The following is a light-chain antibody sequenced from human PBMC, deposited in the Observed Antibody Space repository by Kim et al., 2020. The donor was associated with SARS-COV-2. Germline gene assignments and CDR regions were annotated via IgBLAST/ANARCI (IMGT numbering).Light chain of an antibody. CDR3: QAWDSSTVV. Sequence: SYELTQPPSVSVSPGQIASITCSGDKLGDKYVCWYQQKPGQSPVLVIYQDNKRPSGIPERFSGSNSGNTATLTISGTQAMDEADYYCQAWDSSTVVFGGGTQLTVL. CDR2: QDN. V-gene: IGLV3-1*01. J-gene: IGLJ2*01. CDR1: KLGDKY.